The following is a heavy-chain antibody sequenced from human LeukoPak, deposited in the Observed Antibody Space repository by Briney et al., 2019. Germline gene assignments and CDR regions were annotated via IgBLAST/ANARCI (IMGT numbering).Heavy chain of an antibody. D-gene: IGHD3-9*01. V-gene: IGHV3-21*01. CDR3: AGATYDILTGGEDYFDY. CDR2: ISSSSSYI. CDR1: GFTFSSYS. Sequence: GGSLRLSCAASGFTFSSYSMNWVRQAPGKGLEWVSSISSSSSYIYYADSVKGRFTISRDNAKNSLYLQMNSLRAEDTAVYYCAGATYDILTGGEDYFDYWGQGTLVTVSS. J-gene: IGHJ4*02.